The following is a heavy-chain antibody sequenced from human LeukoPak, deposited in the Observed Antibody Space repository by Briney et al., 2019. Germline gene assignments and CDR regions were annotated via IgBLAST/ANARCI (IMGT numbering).Heavy chain of an antibody. CDR2: INPNSGGT. J-gene: IGHJ4*02. V-gene: IGHV1-2*02. Sequence: ASVKVSCKASGYTFTGYDMHWVRQAPGQGLEWMGWINPNSGGTNYAQKFQGRVTMTKDTSISTAYMELSRLRSDDTAVYYCARVSTAMVTLYWGQGTLVTVSS. D-gene: IGHD5-18*01. CDR3: ARVSTAMVTLY. CDR1: GYTFTGYD.